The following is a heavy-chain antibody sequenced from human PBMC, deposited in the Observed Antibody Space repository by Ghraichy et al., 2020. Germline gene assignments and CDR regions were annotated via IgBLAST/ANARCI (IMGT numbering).Heavy chain of an antibody. D-gene: IGHD6-25*01. CDR2: ISDNGGST. V-gene: IGHV3-64D*06. CDR3: VKGDDSGTGWFFDL. CDR1: GFTFSSYG. Sequence: GESLNISCLASGFTFSSYGMQWVRQAPGKGLTYVSGISDNGGSTYYPDSMKGRFTVSRDNSKSTLYLQMSSLRAEDTALYYCVKGDDSGTGWFFDLWCRGTLVTVSS. J-gene: IGHJ2*01.